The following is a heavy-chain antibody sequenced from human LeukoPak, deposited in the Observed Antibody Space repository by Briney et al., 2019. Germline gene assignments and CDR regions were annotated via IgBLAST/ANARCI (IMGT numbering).Heavy chain of an antibody. J-gene: IGHJ3*02. Sequence: ASVKVSCKASGYTFTSYGITWVRQAPGLGLEWMGWISPYNDNANYAQKLQGRVTMTTDTSTSTAYMELRSLRSDDTAVYYCARAGYCSGGSCHTGAFDIWGQGTMVTGSS. CDR1: GYTFTSYG. D-gene: IGHD2-15*01. CDR3: ARAGYCSGGSCHTGAFDI. V-gene: IGHV1-18*01. CDR2: ISPYNDNA.